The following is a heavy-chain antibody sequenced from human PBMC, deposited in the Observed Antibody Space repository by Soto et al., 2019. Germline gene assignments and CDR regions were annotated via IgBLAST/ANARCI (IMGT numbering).Heavy chain of an antibody. CDR2: INPNSGGT. CDR3: ARDRESLWCGESTYGMDV. D-gene: IGHD3-10*01. CDR1: GYTFTGYY. V-gene: IGHV1-2*02. Sequence: ASVKVSCKASGYTFTGYYMHWVRQAPGQGLEWMGWINPNSGGTNYAQKFQGRVTMTRDTSISTAYMELRRLRSDDTAVYYCARDRESLWCGESTYGMDVWAQGTALTVSS. J-gene: IGHJ6*02.